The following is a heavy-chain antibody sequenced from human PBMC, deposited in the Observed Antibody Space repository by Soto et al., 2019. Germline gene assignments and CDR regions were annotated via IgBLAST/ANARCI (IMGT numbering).Heavy chain of an antibody. CDR1: GGSISSYY. V-gene: IGHV4-59*01. Sequence: SETLSLTCTVSGGSISSYYWSWIRQPPGKGLEWIGYIYYSGSTNYNPSLKSRVTISVDTSKNQFSLKLSSVTAADTAVYYCARIDTSLDVENKHPFDYWGQGTLVTVSS. CDR2: IYYSGST. J-gene: IGHJ4*02. D-gene: IGHD5-18*01. CDR3: ARIDTSLDVENKHPFDY.